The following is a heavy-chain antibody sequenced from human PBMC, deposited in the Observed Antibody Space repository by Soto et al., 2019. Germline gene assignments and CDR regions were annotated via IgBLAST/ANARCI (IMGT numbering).Heavy chain of an antibody. J-gene: IGHJ6*03. CDR2: IYSGGST. CDR3: AIDHQRSHYYYMDV. V-gene: IGHV3-66*01. Sequence: GGSLRLSCAASGFTVSSNYMSWVRQAPGKGLEWVSVIYSGGSTYYADSVKGRFTISRDNSKNTLYLQMNILRAEYTAVYYCAIDHQRSHYYYMDVWGKGTTVTVSS. CDR1: GFTVSSNY.